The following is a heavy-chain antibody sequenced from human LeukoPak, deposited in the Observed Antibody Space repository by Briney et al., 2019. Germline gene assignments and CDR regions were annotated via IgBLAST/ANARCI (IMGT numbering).Heavy chain of an antibody. V-gene: IGHV1-2*02. CDR3: ARDSCSLSSCPFFGY. J-gene: IGHJ4*02. CDR1: GYTFTGYY. Sequence: ASVKVSCKVSGYTFTGYYIHWVRRAPGQGLEWLGWINPNSGGTNYAQKFQGRVTMTRDTSISTAYMELSSLISDDTAVYYCARDSCSLSSCPFFGYWGQGILVTVSS. CDR2: INPNSGGT. D-gene: IGHD2-2*01.